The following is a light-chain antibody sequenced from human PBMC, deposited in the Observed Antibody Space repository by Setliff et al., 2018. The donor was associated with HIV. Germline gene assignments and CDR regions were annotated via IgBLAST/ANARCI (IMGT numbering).Light chain of an antibody. CDR3: SSYTSSSTLDYV. J-gene: IGLJ1*01. Sequence: QSVLTQPASVSGSPGQSITISCTGNSSNIGTYDFVSWYRQYPGKAPQLTIYEVNKRPSGVSERFSGSKSGNTASLTISGLRAEDEGDYYCSSYTSSSTLDYVFGTGTKVTVL. CDR1: SSNIGTYDF. CDR2: EVN. V-gene: IGLV2-14*02.